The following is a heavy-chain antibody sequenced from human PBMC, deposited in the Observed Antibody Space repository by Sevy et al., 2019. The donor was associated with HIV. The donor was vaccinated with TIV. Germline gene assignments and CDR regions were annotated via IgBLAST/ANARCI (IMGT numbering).Heavy chain of an antibody. CDR1: GGTFSSYA. Sequence: ASVKVSCKASGGTFSSYAISWVRQAPGQGLEWMGGIIPIFGTANYAQKFRGRVTITADESTSTAYMELSSLRSEDTAVYYCARGLRVVVPAAADDYYYYYGMDVWGQGTTVTVSS. D-gene: IGHD2-2*01. V-gene: IGHV1-69*13. J-gene: IGHJ6*02. CDR2: IIPIFGTA. CDR3: ARGLRVVVPAAADDYYYYYGMDV.